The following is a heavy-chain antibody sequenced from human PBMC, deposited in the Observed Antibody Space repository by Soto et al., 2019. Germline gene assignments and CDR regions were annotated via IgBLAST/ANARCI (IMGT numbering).Heavy chain of an antibody. Sequence: QVQLVQSGGEVKKPGASVKVSCKTSGYTFTTYGISWVRQAPGQGLERVGRISAYSGKTHYAQKLQGKVTMTTDTPTNTAYRELRSLRSDDTAVYYCARDPYLGDHQYWGQGTLVTVSS. CDR2: ISAYSGKT. D-gene: IGHD3-16*01. CDR1: GYTFTTYG. CDR3: ARDPYLGDHQY. J-gene: IGHJ4*02. V-gene: IGHV1-18*01.